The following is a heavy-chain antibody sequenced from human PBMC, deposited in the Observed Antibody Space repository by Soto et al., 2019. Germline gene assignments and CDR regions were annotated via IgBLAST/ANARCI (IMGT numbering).Heavy chain of an antibody. CDR1: GLTFSASA. CDR2: IRNKVDSYQT. D-gene: IGHD3-16*02. J-gene: IGHJ4*02. Sequence: GGSLRLSCAASGLTFSASAMHWVRQAPGKGLEWVGRIRNKVDSYQTVYAAPGNGRFTISSDDSKNMAYLQMNSLTIEATAVCSCGRHDHRRASCDYWGQGTRVTVSS. CDR3: GRHDHRRASCDY. V-gene: IGHV3-73*01.